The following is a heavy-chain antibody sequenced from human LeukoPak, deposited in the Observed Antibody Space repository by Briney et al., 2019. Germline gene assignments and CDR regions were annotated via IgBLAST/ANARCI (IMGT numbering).Heavy chain of an antibody. CDR2: IYYSGST. V-gene: IGHV4-59*01. CDR1: GGSISSYY. CDR3: ARVLQAYNWNYGGSYYYYMDV. D-gene: IGHD1-7*01. J-gene: IGHJ6*03. Sequence: KSSETLSLTCTVSGGSISSYYWSWIRQPPGKGLEWIGYIYYSGSTNYNPSLKSRVTISVDTSKNQFSLKLSSVTAADTAVYYCARVLQAYNWNYGGSYYYYMDVWGKGTTVTVSS.